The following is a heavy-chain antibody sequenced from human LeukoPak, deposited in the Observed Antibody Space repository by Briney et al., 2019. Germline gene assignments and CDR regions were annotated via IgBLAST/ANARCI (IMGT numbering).Heavy chain of an antibody. CDR3: TREQDRKAAATIVGDY. V-gene: IGHV3-48*03. CDR2: ISTGTYI. Sequence: GGSLRLSCVASGFTFSRFELNWVRQAPRKGLEWVSHISTGTYIAYADSVKGRFTISRDNARNSLYLEMNSLRAEDTAVYYCTREQDRKAAATIVGDYWGQGTLVTVSS. CDR1: GFTFSRFE. J-gene: IGHJ4*02. D-gene: IGHD3-22*01.